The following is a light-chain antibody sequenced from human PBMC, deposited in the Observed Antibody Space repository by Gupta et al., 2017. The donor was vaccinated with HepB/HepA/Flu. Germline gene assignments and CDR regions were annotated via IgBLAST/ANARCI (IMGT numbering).Light chain of an antibody. CDR2: DDS. CDR3: TSCKTSRSLWV. V-gene: IGLV2-14*03. CDR1: SSDVVAYNY. Sequence: SALTQPASVSGSPGQSITISSTGTSSDVVAYNYVSWYHHPPGQAPKLMIYDDSNRPSGAPTRCSGSKYDTTAALPINGLPDEDEADYYCTSCKTSRSLWVFGGGTKLTVL. J-gene: IGLJ3*02.